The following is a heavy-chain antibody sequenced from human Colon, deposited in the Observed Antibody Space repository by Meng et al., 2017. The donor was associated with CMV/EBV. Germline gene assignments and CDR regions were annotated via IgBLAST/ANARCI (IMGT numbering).Heavy chain of an antibody. CDR2: TYYRSEWHS. CDR3: ARAGYCSGGSCFGLDY. Sequence: SSDSAAWHWIRQSPSRGLEWLGRTYYRSEWHSDSAVSVRSRIIITPDTSKNQFSLQLNSVTPEDTAVYYCARAGYCSGGSCFGLDYWGQGTQVTVSS. CDR1: SSDSAA. D-gene: IGHD2-15*01. V-gene: IGHV6-1*01. J-gene: IGHJ4*02.